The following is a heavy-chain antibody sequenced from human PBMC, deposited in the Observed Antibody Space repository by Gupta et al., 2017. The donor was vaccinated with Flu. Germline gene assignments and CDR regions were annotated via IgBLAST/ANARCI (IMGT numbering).Heavy chain of an antibody. J-gene: IGHJ4*02. CDR2: IEYSGST. CDR1: GGSISSYY. Sequence: QVQLQVSAPGLVNHSENPPLTCPVPGGSISSYYWSWIRQPPGKGLEWIGYIEYSGSTNYNPSLKSRVTISVDTSKNQFSLKLSSVTAADTAVYYCARHSGVEQWPFDYWGQGTLVTVSS. D-gene: IGHD6-19*01. V-gene: IGHV4-59*08. CDR3: ARHSGVEQWPFDY.